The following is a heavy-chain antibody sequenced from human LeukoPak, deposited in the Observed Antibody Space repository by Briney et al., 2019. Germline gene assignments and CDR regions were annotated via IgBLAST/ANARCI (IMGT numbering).Heavy chain of an antibody. CDR1: GSTFDDYT. D-gene: IGHD5-24*01. J-gene: IGHJ4*02. CDR3: AKAPGGEMAIDY. V-gene: IGHV3-43*01. Sequence: GGSLRLSCAASGSTFDDYTMHWVRQAPGKGLEWVSLISWDGGSTYYADSVKGRFTISRDNSKNSLYLQMNSLRTEDTALYYCAKAPGGEMAIDYWGQGTLVTVSS. CDR2: ISWDGGST.